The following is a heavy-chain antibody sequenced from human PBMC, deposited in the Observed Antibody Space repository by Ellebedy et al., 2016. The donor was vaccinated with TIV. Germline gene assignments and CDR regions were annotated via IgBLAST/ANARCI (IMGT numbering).Heavy chain of an antibody. V-gene: IGHV4-59*01. CDR1: GGSISNYY. J-gene: IGHJ4*02. Sequence: GSLRLSCTVSGGSISNYYWSWIRQPPGKGLEWIGYIYYSGSTNYNPSLKSRVTISVDTSKNQFSLKLSSVTAADTAVYYCARGSRGYGSQGDYWGQGTLVTVSS. CDR3: ARGSRGYGSQGDY. D-gene: IGHD3-10*01. CDR2: IYYSGST.